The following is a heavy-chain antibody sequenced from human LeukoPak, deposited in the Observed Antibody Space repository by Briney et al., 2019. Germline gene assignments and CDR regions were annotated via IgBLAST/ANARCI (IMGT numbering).Heavy chain of an antibody. J-gene: IGHJ4*02. Sequence: SETLSPTCTVSGGSISSGAYYWSWIRQPPGKGLEWIGHIYYSGNSYYNPSLKSRVTISVDTSKNQFSLKLSSVTAADTAVYYCARAWVGVPTAIVVTTPFDYWGQGTLVTVSS. CDR2: IYYSGNS. V-gene: IGHV4-30-4*08. CDR3: ARAWVGVPTAIVVTTPFDY. CDR1: GGSISSGAYY. D-gene: IGHD2-2*01.